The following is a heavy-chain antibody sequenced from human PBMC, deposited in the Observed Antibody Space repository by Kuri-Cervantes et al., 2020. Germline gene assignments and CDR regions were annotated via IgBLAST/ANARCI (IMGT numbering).Heavy chain of an antibody. Sequence: GESLKISCAASGFTFSSYSMNWVRQAPGKGLEWVGRTRNKANSYTTEYAASVKGRFTISRDDSKNSLYLQMNSLNTEDTAVYYCAREGYCSGGSCYRGAFDIWGQGTMVTVSS. CDR2: TRNKANSYTT. D-gene: IGHD2-15*01. CDR1: GFTFSSYS. V-gene: IGHV3-72*01. CDR3: AREGYCSGGSCYRGAFDI. J-gene: IGHJ3*02.